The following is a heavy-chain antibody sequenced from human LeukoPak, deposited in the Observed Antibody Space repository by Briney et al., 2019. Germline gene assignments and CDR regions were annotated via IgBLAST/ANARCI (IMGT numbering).Heavy chain of an antibody. J-gene: IGHJ4*02. V-gene: IGHV4-59*01. CDR3: ARGVVIAPQTFDY. CDR2: IYYSGST. Sequence: PSETVSLTCTVSGESISGFYWTWIRQPPGKGLEWIGYIYYSGSTNYNPSLKSRVTISVDTSKNQFSLKLSSVTAADTAVYYCARGVVIAPQTFDYWGQGTLVTVSS. CDR1: GESISGFY. D-gene: IGHD2-21*01.